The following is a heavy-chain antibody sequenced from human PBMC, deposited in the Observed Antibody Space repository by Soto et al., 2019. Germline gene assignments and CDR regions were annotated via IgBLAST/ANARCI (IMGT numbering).Heavy chain of an antibody. CDR2: ISWNSGNI. Sequence: EVQLEESGGALVQPGRSLSLSCAASGFTFDDYAMYWVRQVLGKGLEWVSSISWNSGNIGYADSVKGRFTTSRDNAENSLYLQMNSLRPEDTALYYCVRSKGGYSYGTPFDYWGQGTLVTVSS. CDR1: GFTFDDYA. D-gene: IGHD5-18*01. J-gene: IGHJ4*02. V-gene: IGHV3-9*01. CDR3: VRSKGGYSYGTPFDY.